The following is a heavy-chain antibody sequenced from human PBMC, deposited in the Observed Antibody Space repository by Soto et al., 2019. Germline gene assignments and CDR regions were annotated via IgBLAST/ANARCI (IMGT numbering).Heavy chain of an antibody. CDR2: ISSYNGNT. D-gene: IGHD2-2*01. Sequence: VASVKVSCKASGYTFTSYGISWVRQAPGQGLEWMGWISSYNGNTNYAQKVQGRVTMTTDKSTSTTYMELRSLRSDDTAVYYCARGPRYCSSTSCFSGVTWFDPWG. CDR1: GYTFTSYG. J-gene: IGHJ5*02. CDR3: ARGPRYCSSTSCFSGVTWFDP. V-gene: IGHV1-18*04.